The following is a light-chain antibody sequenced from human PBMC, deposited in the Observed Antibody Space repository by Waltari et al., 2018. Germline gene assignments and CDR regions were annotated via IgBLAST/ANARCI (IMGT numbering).Light chain of an antibody. CDR3: QQSYTTPWT. CDR2: AAS. J-gene: IGKJ1*01. Sequence: DIQMTQSPSSLSASVGDRITITCRASQSINSYLNLYQQKPGKAPNPLIYAASILQSGVPSRFSGSGSGTDFTLTISSLQPEDFATYYCQQSYTTPWTFGQGTKLEIK. CDR1: QSINSY. V-gene: IGKV1-39*01.